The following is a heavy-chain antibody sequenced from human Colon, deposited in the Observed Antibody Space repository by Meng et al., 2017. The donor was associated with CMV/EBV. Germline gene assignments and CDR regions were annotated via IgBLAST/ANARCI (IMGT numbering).Heavy chain of an antibody. J-gene: IGHJ5*02. V-gene: IGHV3-23*03. CDR3: AKEIVPAAPTGCFDP. D-gene: IGHD2-2*01. Sequence: GESLKISCAASGFTFSRNWMTWVRQAPGKGLEWVSLIYSGGTSTNYADSVKGRFTISRDNSKNTLYLQMNSLRAEDTAVYYCAKEIVPAAPTGCFDPWGQGTLVTVSS. CDR1: GFTFSRNW. CDR2: IYSGGTST.